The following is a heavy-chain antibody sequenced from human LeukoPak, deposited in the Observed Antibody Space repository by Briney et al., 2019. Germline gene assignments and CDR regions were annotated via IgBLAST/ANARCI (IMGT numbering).Heavy chain of an antibody. J-gene: IGHJ6*04. CDR3: ARDQSGYDYGMDV. CDR2: ISYDGSNK. D-gene: IGHD3-10*01. CDR1: GFTFSRYA. V-gene: IGHV3-30*04. Sequence: GGSLRLSCAASGFTFSRYAMHWVRQAPGKGLEWVAVISYDGSNKYYADSVKGRFTISRDNSNNTLYLQMNSLRAEDTAVYYCARDQSGYDYGMDVWGKGATVTVSS.